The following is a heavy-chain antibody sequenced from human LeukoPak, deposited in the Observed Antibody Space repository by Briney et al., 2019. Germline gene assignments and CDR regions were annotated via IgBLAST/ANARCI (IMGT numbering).Heavy chain of an antibody. V-gene: IGHV3-9*01. CDR1: GFTFDDYA. D-gene: IGHD1-26*01. Sequence: GRSLRLSCAASGFTFDDYAMHWVRQAPGKGLEWVPGISWNSGSIGYADSVKGRFTISRDNAKNSLYLQMNSLRAEDTALYYCAKDKWELPSATFDYWGQGTLVTVSS. J-gene: IGHJ4*02. CDR2: ISWNSGSI. CDR3: AKDKWELPSATFDY.